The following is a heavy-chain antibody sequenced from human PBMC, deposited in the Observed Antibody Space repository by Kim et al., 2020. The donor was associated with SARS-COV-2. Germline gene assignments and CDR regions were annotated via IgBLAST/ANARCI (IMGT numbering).Heavy chain of an antibody. V-gene: IGHV4-34*01. Sequence: SETLSLTCAVYGGSFSGYYWSWIRQPPGKGLEWIGEINHSGSTNYNPSLKSRVTISVDTYTNQFSLKLSSVTAAATAADYCSRGRYYYGSGTKFFGMDV. CDR1: GGSFSGYY. D-gene: IGHD3-10*01. CDR3: SRGRYYYGSGTKFFGMDV. CDR2: INHSGST. J-gene: IGHJ6*01.